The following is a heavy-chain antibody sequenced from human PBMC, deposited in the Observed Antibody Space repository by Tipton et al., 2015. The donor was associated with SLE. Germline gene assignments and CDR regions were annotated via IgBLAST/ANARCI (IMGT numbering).Heavy chain of an antibody. CDR2: IYYSGST. D-gene: IGHD3-22*01. J-gene: IGHJ3*02. Sequence: TLSLTCSAYGGSFSGYYWSWIRQPPGKGLEWIGYIYYSGSTNYNPSLKSRVTISVDTSKNQFSLKLSSVTAADTAVYYCARDLSYYYDSSGLDAFDIWGQGTMVTVSS. V-gene: IGHV4-59*01. CDR3: ARDLSYYYDSSGLDAFDI. CDR1: GGSFSGYY.